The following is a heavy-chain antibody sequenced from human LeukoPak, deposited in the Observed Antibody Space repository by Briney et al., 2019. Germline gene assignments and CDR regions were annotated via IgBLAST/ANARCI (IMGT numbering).Heavy chain of an antibody. V-gene: IGHV3-30*04. CDR3: AREWDYYGSGSYYSFGLDY. J-gene: IGHJ4*02. CDR1: GFTFSSYA. Sequence: PGGSLRLSCAASGFTFSSYAMHWVRQAPGKGLEWVAVISYDGSNRYYADSVKGRFTISRDNSKNTLHLQMNSLRAEDTAVYYCAREWDYYGSGSYYSFGLDYWGQGTLVTVSS. CDR2: ISYDGSNR. D-gene: IGHD3-10*01.